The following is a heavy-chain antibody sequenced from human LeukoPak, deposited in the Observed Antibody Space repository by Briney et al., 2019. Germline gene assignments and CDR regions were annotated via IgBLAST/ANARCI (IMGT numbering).Heavy chain of an antibody. V-gene: IGHV3-23*01. Sequence: GGSLRLACAASGFTVSRYGMRWVRQAGGGGREWVSAMRGSGGSTYYPVSLKGRFTISRDHSKHTLYLQMNSLRPEDTAVYYCAKDLRGCELPLVSDYWGQGTLVTVSS. CDR3: AKDLRGCELPLVSDY. CDR2: MRGSGGST. J-gene: IGHJ4*02. D-gene: IGHD1-26*01. CDR1: GFTVSRYG.